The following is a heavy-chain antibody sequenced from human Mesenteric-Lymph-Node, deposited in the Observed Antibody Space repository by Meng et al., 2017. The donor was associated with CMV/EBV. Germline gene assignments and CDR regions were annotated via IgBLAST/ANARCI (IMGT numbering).Heavy chain of an antibody. CDR1: GGSVSSGSYY. Sequence: GGSLRLSCTFSGGSVSSGSYYWSWVRQAPGKGLEWVSSISSSSSYIYYADSVKGRFTISRDNAKNSLYLQMNSLRAEDTAVYYCARDLRGDCSSPSCYLTYYYGMDVWGQGTTVTVSS. D-gene: IGHD2-2*01. CDR3: ARDLRGDCSSPSCYLTYYYGMDV. CDR2: ISSSSSYI. V-gene: IGHV3-21*01. J-gene: IGHJ6*02.